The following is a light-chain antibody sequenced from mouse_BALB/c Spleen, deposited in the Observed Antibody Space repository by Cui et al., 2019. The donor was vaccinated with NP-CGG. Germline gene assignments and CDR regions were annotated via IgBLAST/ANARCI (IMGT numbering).Light chain of an antibody. J-gene: IGLJ1*01. Sequence: QPVVTRDSALPTSPGETVTLTCRSSTGAVTSSNYANWVQEKPDHLFTGLIGGTNNRTPGVPARFSGSLIGDKAALTITGAQTEDETIYFCALWYSNHWVFGGGTKLTVL. CDR1: TGAVTSSNY. CDR3: ALWYSNHWV. CDR2: GTN. V-gene: IGLV1*01.